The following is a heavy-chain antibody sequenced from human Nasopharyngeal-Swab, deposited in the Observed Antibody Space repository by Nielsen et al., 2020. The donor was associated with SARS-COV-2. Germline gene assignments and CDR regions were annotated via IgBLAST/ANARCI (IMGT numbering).Heavy chain of an antibody. CDR1: GFTFSSYA. D-gene: IGHD3-3*01. J-gene: IGHJ4*02. Sequence: GESLKISCPASGFTFSSYAMSWVRQAPGKGLEWVSAISGSGGSTYYAGSVKGRFTISRDNSKNTLYLQMNSLRAEDTAIYYCAKPTGPYYDFWSGYYSFDYWGQGTLVTVSS. CDR2: ISGSGGST. CDR3: AKPTGPYYDFWSGYYSFDY. V-gene: IGHV3-23*01.